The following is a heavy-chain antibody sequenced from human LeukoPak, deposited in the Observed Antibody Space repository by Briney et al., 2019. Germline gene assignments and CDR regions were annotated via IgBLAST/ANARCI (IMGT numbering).Heavy chain of an antibody. CDR3: AKVRNYYDSSGYFREGDY. V-gene: IGHV3-23*01. J-gene: IGHJ4*02. D-gene: IGHD3-22*01. CDR1: GFTFSSYA. Sequence: GGSLRLSCAASGFTFSSYAMSWVRQAPGKGLEWVSAISGSGGSTYYADSVKGRFTISRDNSRNTLYLQMNSLRAEDTAVYYCAKVRNYYDSSGYFREGDYWGQGTLVTVSS. CDR2: ISGSGGST.